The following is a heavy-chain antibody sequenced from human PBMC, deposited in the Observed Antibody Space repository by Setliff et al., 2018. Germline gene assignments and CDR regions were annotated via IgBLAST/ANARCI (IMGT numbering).Heavy chain of an antibody. D-gene: IGHD3-22*01. CDR1: GYPLTAYY. CDR2: ISPHTGVT. V-gene: IGHV1-2*02. CDR3: ARVPQEALYYYDRGHYIDY. Sequence: ASVKVSCKASGYPLTAYYIHWVRQAPGQGLEWMGWISPHTGVTNYAQKFQGRVAMTWDTSINTAYMELSTLRYDDTALYYCARVPQEALYYYDRGHYIDYWGQGTLVTVSS. J-gene: IGHJ4*02.